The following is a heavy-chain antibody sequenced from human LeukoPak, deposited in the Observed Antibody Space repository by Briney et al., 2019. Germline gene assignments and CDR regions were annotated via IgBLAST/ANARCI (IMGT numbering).Heavy chain of an antibody. J-gene: IGHJ5*02. CDR1: GGSFSGYY. CDR3: ARGRAAANITWFDP. Sequence: PSETLSLTCAVYGGSFSGYYWSWIRQSPGKELEWIGEINHSGRTNYNPSLKSRATISVDTSKNQLSLKLSSVTAADTAVYYCARGRAAANITWFDPWGQGTLVTVSS. V-gene: IGHV4-34*01. D-gene: IGHD6-13*01. CDR2: INHSGRT.